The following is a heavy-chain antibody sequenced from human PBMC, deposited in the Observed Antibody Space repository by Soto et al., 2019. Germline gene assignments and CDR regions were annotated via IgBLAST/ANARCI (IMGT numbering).Heavy chain of an antibody. J-gene: IGHJ4*02. CDR3: ATAYSSGLCEY. D-gene: IGHD6-19*01. CDR1: GGTFSSYT. CDR2: IIPILGIA. Sequence: SVKVSCKASGGTFSSYTISWVRQAPGQGLEWMGRIIPILGIANYAQKFQGRVTITADKSTSTAYMELSSLRSEDTAVYYCATAYSSGLCEYWGQGTLVTVSS. V-gene: IGHV1-69*02.